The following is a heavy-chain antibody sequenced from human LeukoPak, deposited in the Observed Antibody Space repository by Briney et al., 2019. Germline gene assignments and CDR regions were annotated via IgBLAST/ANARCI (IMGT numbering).Heavy chain of an antibody. D-gene: IGHD3-10*01. CDR3: ARARYGSGSSGYFDL. V-gene: IGHV4-30-4*01. J-gene: IGHJ2*01. CDR1: GGSISSGDYY. CDR2: IYYSGST. Sequence: PSETLSLTCTVSGGSISSGDYYWGWLRQPPGRGLEWVGYIYYSGSTYYNPSLKSRVTISVDTSKNQFSLKLSSVTAADTAVYYCARARYGSGSSGYFDLWGRGTLVTVSS.